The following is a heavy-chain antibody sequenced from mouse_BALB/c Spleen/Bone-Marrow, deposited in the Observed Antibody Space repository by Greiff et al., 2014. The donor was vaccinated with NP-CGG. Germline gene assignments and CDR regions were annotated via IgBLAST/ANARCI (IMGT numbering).Heavy chain of an antibody. V-gene: IGHV1-54*03. CDR3: ARRDGNYAWFAY. CDR2: INPGSGGT. CDR1: GYDFTNYL. D-gene: IGHD2-1*01. Sequence: QVQLQQSGAELVRPGTSVKVSCKASGYDFTNYLIEWVKQRPGQGLEWIGVINPGSGGTNYNEKFKGKATLTADKSSSTAYMQLSSLTSDDSAVYFCARRDGNYAWFAYWGQGTLVTVSA. J-gene: IGHJ3*01.